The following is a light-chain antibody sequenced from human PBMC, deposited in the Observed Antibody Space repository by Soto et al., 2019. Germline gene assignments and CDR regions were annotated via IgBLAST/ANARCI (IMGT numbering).Light chain of an antibody. V-gene: IGKV1-5*01. CDR2: DAS. CDR3: QQYSSFPVT. J-gene: IGKJ3*01. Sequence: DIQMTQSPSTLSASVGERVAITCRASQSISTWLAWYQQKPGKAPNLLIYDASSLESGVPSRFSGSLSGTEFTLNISGLQPDDIATYYCQQYSSFPVTFGPGTKVDI. CDR1: QSISTW.